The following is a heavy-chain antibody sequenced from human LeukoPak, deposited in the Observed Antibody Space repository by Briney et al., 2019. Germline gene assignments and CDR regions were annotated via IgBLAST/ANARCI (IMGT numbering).Heavy chain of an antibody. Sequence: SETLSLTCTASGGSISSSSWSWIRQPAGKGLERVGRIYSTGSTNYSPSLKSRVTMSVDTSKNQFSLKLSSVTAADTAVYYCARANPLAGRGEFDYWGQGTLVTVSS. CDR3: ARANPLAGRGEFDY. CDR2: IYSTGST. V-gene: IGHV4-4*07. J-gene: IGHJ4*02. D-gene: IGHD6-19*01. CDR1: GGSISSSS.